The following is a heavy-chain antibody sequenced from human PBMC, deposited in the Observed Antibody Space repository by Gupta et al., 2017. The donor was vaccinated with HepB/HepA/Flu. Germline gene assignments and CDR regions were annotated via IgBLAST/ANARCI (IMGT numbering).Heavy chain of an antibody. J-gene: IGHJ4*01. V-gene: IGHV3-15*02. CDR2: TKRNSDGVIV. D-gene: IGHD5-12*01. CDR1: GFTFTDAA. CDR3: TTYSGYADY. Sequence: EVQLVESGGTLVNPGGSLRLSCAASGFTFTDAAMSWVRQAPGKGLEWVGRTKRNSDGVIVEYGAHGKGRFTISRDDSKDTMYLLMSTLKTEDAAVYYCTTYSGYADYWGLGTLVTMSS.